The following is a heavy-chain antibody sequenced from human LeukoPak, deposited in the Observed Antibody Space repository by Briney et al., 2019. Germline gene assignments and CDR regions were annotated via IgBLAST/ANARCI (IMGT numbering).Heavy chain of an antibody. CDR1: GFTFSSYS. V-gene: IGHV3-53*04. D-gene: IGHD2-21*01. Sequence: GGSLILSCAASGFTFSSYSMNWVRQAPGNGLEWFGLIYTGGSTLYNDSVSCRFTISRHNSNNTPSLQMRSLRPADTAVYYCARDLRSCSGGECYEYKWFDPLGQGTLVTVSS. J-gene: IGHJ5*02. CDR2: IYTGGST. CDR3: ARDLRSCSGGECYEYKWFDP.